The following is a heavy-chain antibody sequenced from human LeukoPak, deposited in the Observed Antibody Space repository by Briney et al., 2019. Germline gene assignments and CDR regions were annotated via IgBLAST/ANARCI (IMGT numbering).Heavy chain of an antibody. V-gene: IGHV3-23*01. Sequence: GGSLRLSCTASGLTFASYGMSWVRQAPGKGLEWVSAISGGAFSTYYADSVKGRFTISRDNSKNTLYLQMNSLRVEDTAVYYCANDGRGSFTLDFWGQGTLVTVSS. CDR1: GLTFASYG. D-gene: IGHD1-26*01. CDR3: ANDGRGSFTLDF. CDR2: ISGGAFST. J-gene: IGHJ4*02.